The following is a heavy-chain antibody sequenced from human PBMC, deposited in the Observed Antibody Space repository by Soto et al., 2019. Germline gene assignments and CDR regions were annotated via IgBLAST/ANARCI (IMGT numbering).Heavy chain of an antibody. CDR2: ISASGGSA. D-gene: IGHD6-6*01. Sequence: GGSLRLSCAAPGFRFSSYAMSWVRQAPGQGPEWLSVISASGGSAYYADSVGGRFTISRDNSKNTLYLQMKSLGAEDTAVYYCASSSALWHGMDAWGQGTTVTVSS. V-gene: IGHV3-23*01. CDR1: GFRFSSYA. J-gene: IGHJ6*02. CDR3: ASSSALWHGMDA.